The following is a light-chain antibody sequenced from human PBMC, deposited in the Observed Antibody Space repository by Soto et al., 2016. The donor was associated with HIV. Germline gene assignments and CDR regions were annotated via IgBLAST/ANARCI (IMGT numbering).Light chain of an antibody. V-gene: IGKV1-6*01. CDR2: STS. J-gene: IGKJ2*01. Sequence: AIQMTQSPSSLSASVGDRVTITCRASQDIKNELAWYQQKPGWAPKLLIYSTSSLGSAVPSRFSGSASGTYFTLTISSLQPEDAASYFXLQXYSYPXTFGRGPSWSS. CDR1: QDIKNE. CDR3: LQXYSYPXT.